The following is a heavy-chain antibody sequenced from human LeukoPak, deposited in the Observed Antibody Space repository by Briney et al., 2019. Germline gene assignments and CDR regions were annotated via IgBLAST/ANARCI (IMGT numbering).Heavy chain of an antibody. D-gene: IGHD3-3*01. J-gene: IGHJ3*02. V-gene: IGHV1-18*01. CDR2: ISAYSGDT. Sequence: ASVKVSCKASGYTFTSYGISWVRQAPGQGLEWMGWISAYSGDTNYAQKLQGRVTMATDTSTSTAYMERRSLRSDDTGVYYCESASFGDFGVVIITDCAFDIWGQGTMVTVS. CDR1: GYTFTSYG. CDR3: ESASFGDFGVVIITDCAFDI.